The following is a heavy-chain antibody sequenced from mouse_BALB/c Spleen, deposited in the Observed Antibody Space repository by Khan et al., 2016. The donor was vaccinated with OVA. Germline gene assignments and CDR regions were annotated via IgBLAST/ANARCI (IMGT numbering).Heavy chain of an antibody. CDR2: ISSSGRT. V-gene: IGHV3-2*02. CDR1: GYSITSDYA. J-gene: IGHJ4*01. D-gene: IGHD1-1*02. Sequence: EVQLQESGPGLVKPSQSLSLTCTVTGYSITSDYAWNWIRQFPGNKLEWMGYISSSGRTNYNPALKSRISITRDTSKNQFFLQLNSLTTEDTATYYCARGGSRYNYAMDYWGQGTSVTVSS. CDR3: ARGGSRYNYAMDY.